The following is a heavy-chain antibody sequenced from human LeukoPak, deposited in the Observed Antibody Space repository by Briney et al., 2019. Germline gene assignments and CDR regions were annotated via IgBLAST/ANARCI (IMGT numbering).Heavy chain of an antibody. D-gene: IGHD3-9*01. J-gene: IGHJ4*02. CDR2: SYSGGST. Sequence: VGSLRLSCAASGFTVSSNYMSWVGQAPRKGLEWVAVSYSGGSTYYADSVKGRFTISRDNSKNTLYLQMSSLRAEDTAVYYCASGGFDWLLLLDYWGQGTLVTVSS. CDR3: ASGGFDWLLLLDY. V-gene: IGHV3-66*02. CDR1: GFTVSSNY.